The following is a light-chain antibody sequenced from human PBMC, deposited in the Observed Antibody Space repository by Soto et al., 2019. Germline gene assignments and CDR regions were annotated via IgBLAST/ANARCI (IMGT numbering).Light chain of an antibody. J-gene: IGLJ1*01. Sequence: QSVLTQPASVSGSPGQSITISCTGTSSDVGNYNLVSWYQQHPGKAPKLMIYEVSKRPSGVSDRFSGSKSGNTASLTISGLQAEDEVNYYCCSDVCSISLYVVGTRSKVTDL. CDR3: CSDVCSISLYV. CDR1: SSDVGNYNL. CDR2: EVS. V-gene: IGLV2-23*02.